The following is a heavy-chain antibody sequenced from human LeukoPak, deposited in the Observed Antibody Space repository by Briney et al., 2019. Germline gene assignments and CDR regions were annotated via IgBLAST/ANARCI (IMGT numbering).Heavy chain of an antibody. V-gene: IGHV4-39*01. CDR1: GGSISSSSYY. Sequence: SETLSLTCTVSGGSISSSSYYWGWIRQPPGKGLEWIGSIYYSGSTYYNPSLKSRVTISVDTSKNQFSLELSSVTAADTAVYYCARHARYSSGWYDLLDYWGQGTLVTVSS. D-gene: IGHD6-19*01. CDR3: ARHARYSSGWYDLLDY. J-gene: IGHJ4*02. CDR2: IYYSGST.